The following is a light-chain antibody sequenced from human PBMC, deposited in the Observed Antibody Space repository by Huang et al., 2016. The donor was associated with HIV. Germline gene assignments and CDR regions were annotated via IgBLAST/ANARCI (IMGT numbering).Light chain of an antibody. CDR1: QSLVHSDGNTY. J-gene: IGKJ2*01. Sequence: DVVMTQSPLSLPVTLGQPASISCRSSQSLVHSDGNTYLNWFQQRPGQSPRRLIYKVSDRDSGVPDRFSGSGSGTDFTLKISRVEAEDVGVYYCMQGKHWPPTFGQGTKLEIK. CDR2: KVS. CDR3: MQGKHWPPT. V-gene: IGKV2-30*02.